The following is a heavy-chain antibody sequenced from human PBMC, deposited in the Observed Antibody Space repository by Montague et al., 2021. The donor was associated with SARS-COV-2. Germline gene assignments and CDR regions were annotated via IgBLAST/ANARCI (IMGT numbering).Heavy chain of an antibody. CDR2: IYWDGDQ. D-gene: IGHD3-3*01. Sequence: PPLVKPTQTLTLTCVFSGFSLNTDGVGVAWIRRPPGKALGWPALIYWDGDQRYSPSLKTRLTITKDTSKNRVVLTMTNLDPVDTATYYCARRYDFYRAEAFDVWGQGTMLTVSS. J-gene: IGHJ3*01. V-gene: IGHV2-5*02. CDR1: GFSLNTDGVG. CDR3: ARRYDFYRAEAFDV.